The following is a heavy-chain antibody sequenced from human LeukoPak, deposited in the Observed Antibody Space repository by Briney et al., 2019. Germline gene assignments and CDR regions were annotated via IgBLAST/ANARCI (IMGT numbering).Heavy chain of an antibody. D-gene: IGHD5-24*01. CDR2: ISYDGSNK. CDR3: AKDSRGYNRPIDS. CDR1: GFTFSSYA. Sequence: GGSLRLSCAASGFTFSSYAMHWVRQAPGKGLEWVAVISYDGSNKYYADSVKGRFTISRDNSKATLYLQMNCLRAEDTAIYYCAKDSRGYNRPIDSWGQGTLVTVSS. J-gene: IGHJ4*02. V-gene: IGHV3-30-3*01.